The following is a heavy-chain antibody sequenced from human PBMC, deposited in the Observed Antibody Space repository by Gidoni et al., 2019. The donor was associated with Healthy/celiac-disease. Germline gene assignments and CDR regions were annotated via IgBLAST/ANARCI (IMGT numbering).Heavy chain of an antibody. CDR1: GGTFSSYT. CDR3: ARLERYSSSWYDAFDI. J-gene: IGHJ3*02. V-gene: IGHV1-69*02. CDR2: IIPILGIA. Sequence: QVQLVQSGAEVKKPGSSVKVSCQASGGTFSSYTLSWVRQAPGQGLEWMGRIIPILGIANYAQKFQGRVTITADKSTSTAYMELSSLRSEDTAVYYCARLERYSSSWYDAFDIWGQGTMVTVSS. D-gene: IGHD6-13*01.